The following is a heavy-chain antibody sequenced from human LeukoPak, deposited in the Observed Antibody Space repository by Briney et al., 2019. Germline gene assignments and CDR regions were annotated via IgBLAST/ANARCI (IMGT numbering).Heavy chain of an antibody. Sequence: SETLSLTCTVSGGSISSSSYYWGWIRQPPGKGLEWIGSIYYSGSTYYNPSLKSRVTISVDTSKNQFSLKLSSVTAADTAVYYCARLWHDDSSGYYGYYYYMDVWGKGTTVTISS. CDR3: ARLWHDDSSGYYGYYYYMDV. CDR2: IYYSGST. CDR1: GGSISSSSYY. J-gene: IGHJ6*03. V-gene: IGHV4-39*01. D-gene: IGHD3-22*01.